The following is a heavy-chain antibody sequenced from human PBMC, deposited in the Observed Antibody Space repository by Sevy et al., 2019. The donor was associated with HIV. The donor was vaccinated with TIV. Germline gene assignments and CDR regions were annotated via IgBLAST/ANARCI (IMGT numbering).Heavy chain of an antibody. J-gene: IGHJ3*01. Sequence: SETLSLTCTVSDVSISSGTNYWGWIRQPTGKGLEWIGSIYYSGTTYYNPSLKSRVTMSVDTSMNQFSLKLCSVTVAETAVYYCARQRGGWYEYDASDVWGQGTMVTVSS. V-gene: IGHV4-39*01. CDR2: IYYSGTT. CDR1: DVSISSGTNY. CDR3: ARQRGGWYEYDASDV. D-gene: IGHD6-19*01.